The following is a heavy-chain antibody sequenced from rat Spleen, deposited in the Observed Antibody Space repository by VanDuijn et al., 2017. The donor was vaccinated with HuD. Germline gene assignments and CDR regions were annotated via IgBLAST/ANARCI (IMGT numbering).Heavy chain of an antibody. CDR3: ARHYGRGYYFDY. V-gene: IGHV5-29*01. CDR2: ISYDGSST. Sequence: EVQLVESDGGLVQPGRSLKLSCAASGFTFSDYYMAWVRQAPTKGLEWVATISYDGSSTYYRDSVKGRFTISRDNAKSTLYLQMDSLRSEDTATYYCARHYGRGYYFDYWGQGVMVTVSS. CDR1: GFTFSDYY. D-gene: IGHD1-3*01. J-gene: IGHJ2*01.